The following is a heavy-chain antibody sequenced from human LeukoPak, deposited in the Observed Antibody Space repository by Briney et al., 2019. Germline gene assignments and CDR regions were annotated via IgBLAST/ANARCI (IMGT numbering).Heavy chain of an antibody. V-gene: IGHV1-3*01. D-gene: IGHD6-6*01. Sequence: ASVKVSCKASGYTFTSYAMHWVRQAPGQRLEWMGWINAGNGNTKYSQKFQGRVTITRDTSASTAYMELSSLRSEDTAVYYCAKDDVYRAEDSPYYFDYWGQGTLVTVSS. CDR1: GYTFTSYA. CDR2: INAGNGNT. CDR3: AKDDVYRAEDSPYYFDY. J-gene: IGHJ4*02.